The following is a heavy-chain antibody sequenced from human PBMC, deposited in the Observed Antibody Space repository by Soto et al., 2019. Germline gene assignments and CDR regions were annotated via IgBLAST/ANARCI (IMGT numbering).Heavy chain of an antibody. Sequence: ASVKVSCNALGYTFNAFYMHWVRQAPGQGLEWMGVINPSGDGTSYAQKFQGRVTMTRDTSTSTVYKELSSLRSEDTAVDCCARVTLGYDCWDGWGRGSRGAV. CDR3: ARVTLGYDCWDG. CDR1: GYTFNAFY. J-gene: IGHJ6*01. V-gene: IGHV1-46*02. CDR2: INPSGDGT. D-gene: IGHD2-21*02.